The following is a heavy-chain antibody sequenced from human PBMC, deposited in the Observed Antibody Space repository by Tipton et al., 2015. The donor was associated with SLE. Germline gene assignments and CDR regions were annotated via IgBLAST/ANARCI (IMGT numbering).Heavy chain of an antibody. CDR2: IFPGDSDT. CDR1: GYIFTSNW. D-gene: IGHD3-22*01. CDR3: TRQDSRGWAH. J-gene: IGHJ4*02. V-gene: IGHV5-51*01. Sequence: QLVQSGVAVKKAGESLRISCKTSGYIFTSNWIGWVRQMPGKGLEWMGSIFPGDSDTRYSPSFQGQVTISDDESISTVYLQWSRLKASDTATYYCTRQDSRGWAHWGPGTLVTVS.